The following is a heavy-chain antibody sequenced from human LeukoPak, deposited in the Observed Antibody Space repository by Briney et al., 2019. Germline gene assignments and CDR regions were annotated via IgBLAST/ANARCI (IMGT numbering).Heavy chain of an antibody. V-gene: IGHV3-23*01. CDR2: ISGSGGST. Sequence: AGGSLRLSCAASGFTLSSYAMSWVRQAPGKGLEWVSAISGSGGSTYYADSVKGRFTVSRDNSKNTLYLQMNSLRAEDTAVYYCATDGPVVVAAINDYWGQGTLVTVSS. CDR1: GFTLSSYA. J-gene: IGHJ4*02. D-gene: IGHD2-15*01. CDR3: ATDGPVVVAAINDY.